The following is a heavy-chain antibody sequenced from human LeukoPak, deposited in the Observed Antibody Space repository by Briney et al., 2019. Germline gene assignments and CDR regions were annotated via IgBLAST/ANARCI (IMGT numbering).Heavy chain of an antibody. CDR3: ARHEYSSSWFDY. CDR1: GGSISSSSYY. D-gene: IGHD6-13*01. Sequence: PSETPSLTCTVSGGSISSSSYYWGWIRQPPGKGLEWIGSIYYSGSTNNNPSLKSRVTISVDTSKNQFSLKLSSVTAADTAVYYCARHEYSSSWFDYWGQGTLVTVSS. V-gene: IGHV4-39*01. J-gene: IGHJ4*02. CDR2: IYYSGST.